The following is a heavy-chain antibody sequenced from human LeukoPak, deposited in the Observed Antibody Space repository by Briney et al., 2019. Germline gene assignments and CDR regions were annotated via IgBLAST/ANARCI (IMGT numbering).Heavy chain of an antibody. CDR3: ARVVKDNWFDP. D-gene: IGHD1-26*01. Sequence: RPSETLSLTCTVSGGSISSYYWSWIRQPPGKGLEWIGYIYYSGSTNYNPSLKSRVTISVDTSKSQFSLKLSSVTAADTAVYYCARVVKDNWFDPWGQGTLVTVSS. CDR2: IYYSGST. CDR1: GGSISSYY. V-gene: IGHV4-59*01. J-gene: IGHJ5*02.